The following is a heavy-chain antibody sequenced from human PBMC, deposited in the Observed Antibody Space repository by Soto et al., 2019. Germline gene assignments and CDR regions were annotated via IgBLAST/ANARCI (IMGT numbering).Heavy chain of an antibody. J-gene: IGHJ4*02. CDR1: GFTFSSYW. CDR2: TKQDESEK. V-gene: IGHV3-7*01. Sequence: GGSLRLSCAASGFTFSSYWMSWVRQAPGKGLEWVANTKQDESEKFYVDSVKGRFTISRDNARNSLFLQMNSLRAEDTAIYYCASPTLVGGQGTLVTVSS. CDR3: ASPTLV. D-gene: IGHD6-6*01.